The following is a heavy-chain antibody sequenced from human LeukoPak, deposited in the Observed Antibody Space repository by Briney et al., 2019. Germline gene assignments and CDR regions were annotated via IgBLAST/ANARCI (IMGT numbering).Heavy chain of an antibody. D-gene: IGHD5-18*01. J-gene: IGHJ4*02. V-gene: IGHV4-61*02. Sequence: SETLSLTCTVSGGSISSGSYYWSWIRQPAGKGLEWIGRIYTSGSTNYNPSLKSRVTISVDTSKNQFSLKLSSVTAADTAVYYCAGIGYSSSPGYWGQGTLVTVSS. CDR1: GGSISSGSYY. CDR3: AGIGYSSSPGY. CDR2: IYTSGST.